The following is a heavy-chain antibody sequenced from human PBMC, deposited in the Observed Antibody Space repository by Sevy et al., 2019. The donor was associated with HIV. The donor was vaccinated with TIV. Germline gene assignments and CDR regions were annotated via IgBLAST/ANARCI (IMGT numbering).Heavy chain of an antibody. CDR3: TRRRYYDSSGYPLDDAFDI. Sequence: GGSLRLSCAASGFTFSGSAMHWVRQASGKGLEWVGRIRSKANSYATAYAASVKGRFTISRDDSKNTAYLQMNSLKTEETAVYYCTRRRYYDSSGYPLDDAFDIWGQGTMVTVSS. CDR1: GFTFSGSA. CDR2: IRSKANSYAT. V-gene: IGHV3-73*01. D-gene: IGHD3-22*01. J-gene: IGHJ3*02.